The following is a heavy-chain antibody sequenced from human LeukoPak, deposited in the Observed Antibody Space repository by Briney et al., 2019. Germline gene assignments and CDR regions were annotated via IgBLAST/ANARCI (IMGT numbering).Heavy chain of an antibody. CDR3: ARGIWSDHLVAYFLDS. CDR2: INAGNGDR. D-gene: IGHD5-12*01. J-gene: IGHJ4*02. V-gene: IGHV1-3*01. CDR1: GYTFINYA. Sequence: ASVTVSCTASGYTFINYAIHWVRQAPGQGLEWMGWINAGNGDRKYSQKLQDRVTINRDTSASTVYMELSSLRSEDTAVYYCARGIWSDHLVAYFLDSWGQGTLVTVSS.